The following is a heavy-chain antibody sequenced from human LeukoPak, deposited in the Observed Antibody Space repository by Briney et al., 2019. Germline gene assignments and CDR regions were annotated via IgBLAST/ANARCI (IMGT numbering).Heavy chain of an antibody. CDR1: GGSISSYY. CDR3: ARTYSSSSNFDY. CDR2: IYSSGST. V-gene: IGHV4-4*09. D-gene: IGHD6-13*01. J-gene: IGHJ4*02. Sequence: SETLSLTCTVSGGSISSYYWSWIRQPPGKGLEWIGYIYSSGSTNYNPSLKSRVTISVDTSKKQFSLKLSSVTAADTALYYCARTYSSSSNFDYWGQGTLVNVSS.